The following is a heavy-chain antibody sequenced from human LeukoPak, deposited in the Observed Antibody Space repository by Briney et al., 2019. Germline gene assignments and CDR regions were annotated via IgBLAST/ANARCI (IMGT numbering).Heavy chain of an antibody. Sequence: GGSLRLSCAASGFTFSSYSMNWVRQAPGKGLEWVSSISSSSSYIYYADSVKGRFTISRDNAKNSLYLQMSSLRTEDTAVYYCARGRGSWYGVYFDYWGQGTLVTVSS. V-gene: IGHV3-21*01. J-gene: IGHJ4*02. CDR2: ISSSSSYI. CDR3: ARGRGSWYGVYFDY. D-gene: IGHD6-13*01. CDR1: GFTFSSYS.